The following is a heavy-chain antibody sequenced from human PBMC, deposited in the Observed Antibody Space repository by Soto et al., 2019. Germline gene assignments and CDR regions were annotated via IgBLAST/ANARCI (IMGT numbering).Heavy chain of an antibody. J-gene: IGHJ4*02. CDR1: GGTFSSYA. D-gene: IGHD1-26*01. Sequence: GASVKVSCKASGGTFSSYAISWVRQAPGQGLEWMGGIIPIFGTANYAQKFQGRVTITADESTSTAYMELSSLRSEDTAVYYCAGKSYPSYYFDYWGQGTLVTVSS. CDR3: AGKSYPSYYFDY. CDR2: IIPIFGTA. V-gene: IGHV1-69*13.